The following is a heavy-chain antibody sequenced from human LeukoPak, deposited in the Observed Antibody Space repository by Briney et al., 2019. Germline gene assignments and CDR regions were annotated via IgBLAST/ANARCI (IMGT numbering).Heavy chain of an antibody. V-gene: IGHV3-66*01. CDR3: ARIYPRLAAAGN. CDR2: IYSGGST. D-gene: IGHD6-13*01. J-gene: IGHJ4*02. CDR1: GFTVSSNY. Sequence: PGGSLRLSCAASGFTVSSNYMSWVRQAPGKGLECVSVIYSGGSTYYADSVKGRFTISRDNSKNTLYLQLNSLRADDTAVYYCARIYPRLAAAGNWGQGTLVSVSS.